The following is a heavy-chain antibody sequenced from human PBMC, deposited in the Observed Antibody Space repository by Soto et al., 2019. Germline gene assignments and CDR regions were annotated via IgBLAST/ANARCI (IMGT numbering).Heavy chain of an antibody. J-gene: IGHJ3*02. Sequence: EVQLVESGGGLVRPGASLRLSCTASGFIVSDTYVKWVRQAPGEGLAWVTGICNRGDTHYADDVRGRFSLARDFSDNTAHLQMNTLRVEDTAVYYCAREPRYCSGGSCSITGDAYDIWGQGTMVTVSS. V-gene: IGHV3-66*01. D-gene: IGHD2-15*01. CDR2: ICNRGDT. CDR3: AREPRYCSGGSCSITGDAYDI. CDR1: GFIVSDTY.